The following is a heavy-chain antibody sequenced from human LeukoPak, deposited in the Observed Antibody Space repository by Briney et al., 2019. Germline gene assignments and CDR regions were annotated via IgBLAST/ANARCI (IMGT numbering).Heavy chain of an antibody. Sequence: SGGSLRLSCAASGFTFSGYSMNWVRQAPGKGLEWVSYISSGSTTIYYGDSVKGRFTISRDNAKNSVYLQMNSLRAEDTAVYYCARASWNLDFDYWGKGTLVTVSS. CDR2: ISSGSTTI. V-gene: IGHV3-48*01. D-gene: IGHD1-1*01. J-gene: IGHJ4*02. CDR3: ARASWNLDFDY. CDR1: GFTFSGYS.